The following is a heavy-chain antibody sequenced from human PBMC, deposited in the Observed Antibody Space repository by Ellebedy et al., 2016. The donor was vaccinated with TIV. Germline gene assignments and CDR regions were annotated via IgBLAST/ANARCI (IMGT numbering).Heavy chain of an antibody. D-gene: IGHD3-10*02. J-gene: IGHJ4*02. V-gene: IGHV1-18*01. CDR3: AKSGLFGELLYLDY. Sequence: AASVTVSCKASSYTFSNFGVSWVRQPPGQGLEWMGWISAYNGYTNYAQKFQGRVIMTTDTSTSTAYMELRSLRSDDTAVFYCAKSGLFGELLYLDYWGQGTLVTVSS. CDR2: ISAYNGYT. CDR1: SYTFSNFG.